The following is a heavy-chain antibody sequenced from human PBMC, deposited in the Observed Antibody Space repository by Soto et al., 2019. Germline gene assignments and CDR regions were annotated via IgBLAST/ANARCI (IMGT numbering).Heavy chain of an antibody. CDR3: ARTTYSGYFDY. J-gene: IGHJ4*02. V-gene: IGHV2-5*02. Sequence: QITLKESGPTLVKPTQTLTLTCTFSGFSLSTSGVGVGWIRQPPGKALEWLALIYWDDDKRYSPSLKSRLTTTKHTSKNQVDLTMTNMDPVYTATYYCARTTYSGYFDYWGQGTLVTVSS. CDR1: GFSLSTSGVG. CDR2: IYWDDDK. D-gene: IGHD6-13*01.